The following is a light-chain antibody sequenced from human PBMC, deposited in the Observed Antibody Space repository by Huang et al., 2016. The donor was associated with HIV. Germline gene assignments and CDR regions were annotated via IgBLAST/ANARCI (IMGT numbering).Light chain of an antibody. Sequence: EIVMTQSPATLSVSPGERITLSCRASQSISSDVAWYQQKPGQAPSLLIYGTSTRATDIPARFSGSGSGTEFALTVSSLQSEDFAVYYCQQYSTWPRTFGQGTKVEI. CDR1: QSISSD. V-gene: IGKV3-15*01. CDR2: GTS. J-gene: IGKJ1*01. CDR3: QQYSTWPRT.